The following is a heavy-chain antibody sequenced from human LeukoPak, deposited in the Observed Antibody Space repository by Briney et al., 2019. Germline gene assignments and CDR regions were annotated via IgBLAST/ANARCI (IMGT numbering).Heavy chain of an antibody. J-gene: IGHJ6*02. CDR3: ARDGYCSGGSCLQDYYYGMDV. Sequence: GASVKVSCKASGYTFTSYGISWVRQAPGQGLEWMGWISAYNGNTNYAQKLQGRVTITTDTSTSTAYMELRSLRSDDTAVYYCARDGYCSGGSCLQDYYYGMDVWGQGTTVTVSS. CDR1: GYTFTSYG. D-gene: IGHD2-15*01. CDR2: ISAYNGNT. V-gene: IGHV1-18*01.